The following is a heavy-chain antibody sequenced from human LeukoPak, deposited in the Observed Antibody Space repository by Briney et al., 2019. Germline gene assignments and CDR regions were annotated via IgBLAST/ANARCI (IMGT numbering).Heavy chain of an antibody. D-gene: IGHD5-24*01. J-gene: IGHJ4*02. CDR2: ISSRGSDM. Sequence: GGSLRLSCTASEFTLSDYYMSWIRQAPGRGLEWVSHISSRGSDMDYADSVKGRFTISRDSAKNSLYLQMDSLRVEDTAMYYCARVGRLMAFDFWGQGILVTVSS. CDR3: ARVGRLMAFDF. V-gene: IGHV3-11*01. CDR1: EFTLSDYY.